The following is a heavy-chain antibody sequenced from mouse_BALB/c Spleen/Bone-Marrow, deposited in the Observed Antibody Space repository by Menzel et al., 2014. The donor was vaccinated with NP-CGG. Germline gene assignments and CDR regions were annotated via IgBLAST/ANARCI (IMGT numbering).Heavy chain of an antibody. V-gene: IGHV1-14*01. CDR2: INPYNDGT. Sequence: VQLQQPGPELVKPGASVKMSCKASGYTFTSYAMHWVKQKPGQGLEWIGYINPYNDGTKYNEKFKGKATQTSDKSSSTAYMELSSLTSEDSAVYYCAREVAATDYFDYWGQGTTLAVSS. D-gene: IGHD1-1*01. CDR1: GYTFTSYA. J-gene: IGHJ2*01. CDR3: AREVAATDYFDY.